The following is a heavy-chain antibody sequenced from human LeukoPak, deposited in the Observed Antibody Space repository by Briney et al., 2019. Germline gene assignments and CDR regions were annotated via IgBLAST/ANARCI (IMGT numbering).Heavy chain of an antibody. CDR3: VRTTTPHYYGSGSYALGY. V-gene: IGHV3-30-3*01. CDR2: ISYDGSNK. CDR1: GFTFSTYA. D-gene: IGHD3-10*01. J-gene: IGHJ4*02. Sequence: GGSLRLSCAASGFTFSTYAMHWVRQGPGKGLEWVAVISYDGSNKYYADSVKGRFTISRDNSKNTLYLQMSSLSAEDTAVYYCVRTTTPHYYGSGSYALGYWGQGTLVTVPS.